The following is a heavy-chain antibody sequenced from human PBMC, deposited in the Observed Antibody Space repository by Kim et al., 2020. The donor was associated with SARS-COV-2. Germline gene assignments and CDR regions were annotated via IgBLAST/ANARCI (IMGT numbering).Heavy chain of an antibody. V-gene: IGHV7-4-1*02. D-gene: IGHD6-13*01. J-gene: IGHJ4*02. Sequence: NPTYAQGFTGRFVFSLDTSVSTAYLQISSLKAEDTAVYYCARRQIAAADHWGQGTLVTVSS. CDR2: NP. CDR3: ARRQIAAADH.